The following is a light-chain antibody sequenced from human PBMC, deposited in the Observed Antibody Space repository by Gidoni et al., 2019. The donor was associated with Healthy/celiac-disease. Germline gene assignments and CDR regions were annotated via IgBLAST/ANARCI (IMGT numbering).Light chain of an antibody. V-gene: IGKV3-20*01. Sequence: EIVLTQSPGTLSLSPGESATLSCRASQIVSSNYLAWYQQKPGQAPRLLIYGASIRATGTPDRFSGSGSGTDFTLTISSLEPEDFAVYYCQQYGRSPWTFGQGTKVEIK. J-gene: IGKJ1*01. CDR2: GAS. CDR1: QIVSSNY. CDR3: QQYGRSPWT.